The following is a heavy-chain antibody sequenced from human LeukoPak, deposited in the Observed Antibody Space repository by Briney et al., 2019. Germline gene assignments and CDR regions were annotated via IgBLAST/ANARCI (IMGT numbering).Heavy chain of an antibody. CDR1: GYTFTGYY. V-gene: IGHV1-2*04. CDR2: INPNSGGT. Sequence: ASVKVSCKASGYTFTGYYMHWVRQAPGQGLEWMGWINPNSGGTNYAQKFQGWVTMTRDTSISTAYMELSRLRSDDTAVYYCARAGRTKVRGVKGGCWFDPWGQGTLVTVSS. D-gene: IGHD3-10*01. CDR3: ARAGRTKVRGVKGGCWFDP. J-gene: IGHJ5*02.